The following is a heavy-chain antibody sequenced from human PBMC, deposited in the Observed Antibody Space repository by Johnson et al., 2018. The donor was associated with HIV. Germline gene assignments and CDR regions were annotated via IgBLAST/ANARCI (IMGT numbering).Heavy chain of an antibody. CDR3: ARGAGEAYGGNFRDAFDI. Sequence: VQLVESGGGLVQPGGSLRLSCAASGFTVSSNYMSWVRQAPGKGLDWVSVIYSGGSTYYADSVTGRFTISRDNSKNTLYLQMDGLRPEDTAVYYCARGAGEAYGGNFRDAFDIWGQGTMVTVSS. J-gene: IGHJ3*02. D-gene: IGHD4-23*01. V-gene: IGHV3-66*02. CDR1: GFTVSSNY. CDR2: IYSGGST.